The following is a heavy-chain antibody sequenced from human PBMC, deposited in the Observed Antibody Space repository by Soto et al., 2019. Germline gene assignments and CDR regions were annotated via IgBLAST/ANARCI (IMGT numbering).Heavy chain of an antibody. V-gene: IGHV3-21*01. CDR3: ARAADSSGWYYYFDY. CDR1: GFTLSAYS. D-gene: IGHD6-19*01. J-gene: IGHJ4*02. CDR2: ISTSSTYI. Sequence: EGSLRLSCAASGFTLSAYSMNWVRQTPGKGLEWVSSISTSSTYIHYADSVKGRFTISRDNAKNSLFLQMNSLTAEDTAVYYCARAADSSGWYYYFDYWGQGTLVTVSS.